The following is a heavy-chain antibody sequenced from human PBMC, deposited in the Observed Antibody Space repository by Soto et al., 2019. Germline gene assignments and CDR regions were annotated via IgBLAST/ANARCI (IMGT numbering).Heavy chain of an antibody. D-gene: IGHD5-12*01. J-gene: IGHJ6*03. Sequence: EVQLLESGGGLVQPGGSLRLSCAASGFTFSSYAMTWVRQAPGKGLEWVSTISGSGGASYYADSVKGRLTISRDDSKNTLYLQMNSLRAEDTAVYYCAKDSARWWLRLGDYMDVWGKGTTVTVSS. CDR3: AKDSARWWLRLGDYMDV. CDR1: GFTFSSYA. CDR2: ISGSGGAS. V-gene: IGHV3-23*01.